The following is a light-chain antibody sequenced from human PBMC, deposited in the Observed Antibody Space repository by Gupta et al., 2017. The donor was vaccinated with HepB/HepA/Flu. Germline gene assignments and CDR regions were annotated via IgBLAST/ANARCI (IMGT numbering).Light chain of an antibody. J-gene: IGLJ1*01. Sequence: QRCALPCSGSSSNIGNDNAYWYQQLPGTAPKLLIYNDNQRPSGVPDRFSGSKSGTTASLAISGLRSEDEADYYCVGWDDSLSGYVFGAGTKVTVL. CDR2: NDN. V-gene: IGLV1-47*02. CDR1: SSNIGNDN. CDR3: VGWDDSLSGYV.